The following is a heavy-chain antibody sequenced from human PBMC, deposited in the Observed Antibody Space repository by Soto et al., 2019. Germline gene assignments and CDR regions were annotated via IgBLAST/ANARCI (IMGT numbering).Heavy chain of an antibody. V-gene: IGHV4-34*01. Sequence: QVQLQQWGAGLLKPSETLSLTCAVYGGSFSGYYWSWIRQAPGKGLEWIGEINHRGNTEYNPSLKSRVTMSVDTSKNPVSLTLSSVTAADTAVYSCARGAPARHAGFYYYILDVWGQGTTVTVSS. CDR2: INHRGNT. J-gene: IGHJ6*02. CDR3: ARGAPARHAGFYYYILDV. CDR1: GGSFSGYY. D-gene: IGHD2-2*01.